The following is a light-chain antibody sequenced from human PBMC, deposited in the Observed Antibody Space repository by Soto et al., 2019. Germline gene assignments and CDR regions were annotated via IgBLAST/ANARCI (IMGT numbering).Light chain of an antibody. Sequence: EIVMTQYPATLSVSPGEGSTLSCMASQSVSSKLAWYQQKPGQAPRLLIYGASTRATGIPARFSGSGSGTEFTLIISSLQSEDSTVYYCQQYNSWLWTFGQGGKVDIK. CDR2: GAS. J-gene: IGKJ1*01. CDR3: QQYNSWLWT. CDR1: QSVSSK. V-gene: IGKV3-15*01.